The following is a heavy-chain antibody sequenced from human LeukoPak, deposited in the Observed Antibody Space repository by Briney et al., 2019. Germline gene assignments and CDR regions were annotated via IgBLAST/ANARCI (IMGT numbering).Heavy chain of an antibody. CDR2: IKSKPDGGTT. CDR3: ATGGYYFPY. V-gene: IGHV3-15*01. Sequence: GGSLRLSCAASGFTFSSYAMSWVRQAPGKGLEWLGRIKSKPDGGTTDYAAPVKDRFTISRDDSKNTVYLQMNSLKTEDSAVYYCATGGYYFPYWGQGTLVIVSS. CDR1: GFTFSSYA. D-gene: IGHD3-10*01. J-gene: IGHJ4*02.